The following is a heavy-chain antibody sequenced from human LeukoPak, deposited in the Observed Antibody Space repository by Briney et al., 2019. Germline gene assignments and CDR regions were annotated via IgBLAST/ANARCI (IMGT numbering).Heavy chain of an antibody. Sequence: PGGSLRLSCAASGFTFSSYAMSWVRQAPGKGLEWVSAISGSGGSTYYADSVKGRFTISRDNSMNTLYLQMDSLRAEDTAVYYCAKDPYCSGGTCYGMDVWGQGTTVTVSS. D-gene: IGHD2-15*01. CDR2: ISGSGGST. CDR3: AKDPYCSGGTCYGMDV. J-gene: IGHJ6*02. V-gene: IGHV3-23*01. CDR1: GFTFSSYA.